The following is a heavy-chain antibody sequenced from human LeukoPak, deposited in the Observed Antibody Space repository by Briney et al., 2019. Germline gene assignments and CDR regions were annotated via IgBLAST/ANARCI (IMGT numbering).Heavy chain of an antibody. D-gene: IGHD6-13*01. V-gene: IGHV3-21*05. CDR1: GFTFSSYE. CDR2: ISSSSSYI. J-gene: IGHJ1*01. CDR3: ASPIGSSSWYGYFQH. Sequence: PGGSLRLSCAASGFTFSSYEVNWVRQAPGKGLEWVSYISSSSSYIYYADSVKGRFTISRDNAKNSLYLQMNSLRAEDTAVYYCASPIGSSSWYGYFQHWGQGTLVTVSS.